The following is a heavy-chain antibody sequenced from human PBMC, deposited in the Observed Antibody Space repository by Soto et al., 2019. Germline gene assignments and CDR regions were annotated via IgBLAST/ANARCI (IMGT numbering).Heavy chain of an antibody. J-gene: IGHJ6*02. CDR3: VRQGFGALHGLVDV. CDR2: IYYIGNP. V-gene: IGHV4-39*01. Sequence: PSETLSLTCSVSGGSISSGSYSWGWIRQPPGKGLEWIGTIYYIGNPYYTPSLKSRLTISVDTSKNQLSLKLSSVTAADTAVYYCVRQGFGALHGLVDVWGQGTTVTVSS. D-gene: IGHD3-10*01. CDR1: GGSISSGSYS.